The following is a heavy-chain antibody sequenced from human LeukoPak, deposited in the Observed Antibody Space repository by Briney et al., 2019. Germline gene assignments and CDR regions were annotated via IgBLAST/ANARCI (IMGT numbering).Heavy chain of an antibody. CDR2: IRYDGSNK. Sequence: GGSLRLSCAASGFTFSSYGMHWVRQAPGKGLEWVAFIRYDGSNKYYADSVKGRFTISRDNSKNTLYLQMNSLRAEDTAVYYCARDRDYGELFFWGQGTLVTVSS. V-gene: IGHV3-30*02. J-gene: IGHJ4*02. D-gene: IGHD4-17*01. CDR1: GFTFSSYG. CDR3: ARDRDYGELFF.